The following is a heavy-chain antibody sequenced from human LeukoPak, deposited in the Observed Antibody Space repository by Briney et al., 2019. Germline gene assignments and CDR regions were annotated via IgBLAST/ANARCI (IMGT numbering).Heavy chain of an antibody. V-gene: IGHV1-2*04. CDR2: INPNSGGT. J-gene: IGHJ4*02. D-gene: IGHD3-10*01. CDR3: ARFRAVIDYLIDY. Sequence: ASVKVSCKASGYTFTGYYMHWVRQAPGQGLEWMGWINPNSGGTNYAQKFQGWVTMTRDTSISTAYMELSRLRSDDTAVYYCARFRAVIDYLIDYWGQGTLVTVSS. CDR1: GYTFTGYY.